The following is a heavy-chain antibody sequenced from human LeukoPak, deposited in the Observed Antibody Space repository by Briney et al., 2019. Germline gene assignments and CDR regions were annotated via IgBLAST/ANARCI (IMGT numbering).Heavy chain of an antibody. CDR3: ARIISDYCSGGSRFNDY. Sequence: PGGSLRLPCAASGFTFRIYSMNWVRQAPGKGLEWVSSISGTDESIYYADSVKGRFTISRDNAKNSLYLQMNSLRAEDTAVYYCARIISDYCSGGSRFNDYWGQGTLVTVSS. CDR1: GFTFRIYS. D-gene: IGHD2-15*01. V-gene: IGHV3-21*01. J-gene: IGHJ4*02. CDR2: ISGTDESI.